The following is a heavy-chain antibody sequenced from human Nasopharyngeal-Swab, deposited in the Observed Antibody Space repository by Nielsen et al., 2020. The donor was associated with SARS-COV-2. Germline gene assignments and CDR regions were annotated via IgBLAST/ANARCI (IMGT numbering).Heavy chain of an antibody. CDR2: IKEDGSET. Sequence: GGSLRLSCAASGFTFGRFWMTWVRQAPGKGLEWVANIKEDGSETNYVESVKGRFTISRDNAKNSLYLQMNSLRAEDTAVYYCARDRLYGDYEVGWFDPWGQGTLVTVSS. V-gene: IGHV3-7*01. J-gene: IGHJ5*02. CDR3: ARDRLYGDYEVGWFDP. CDR1: GFTFGRFW. D-gene: IGHD4-17*01.